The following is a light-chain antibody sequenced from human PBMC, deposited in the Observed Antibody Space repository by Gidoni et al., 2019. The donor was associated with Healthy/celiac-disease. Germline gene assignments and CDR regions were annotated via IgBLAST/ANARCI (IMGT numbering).Light chain of an antibody. CDR2: DAS. V-gene: IGKV3-11*01. J-gene: IGKJ1*01. CDR3: QQRSNWPPP. Sequence: EIVLTQSPATLSLSPGERATLSCRASQSVSSYLAWYQQKPGQAPRLLIYDASNRATGIPARFSGSGSGTDFTLTISSLEPEDFAVYYCQQRSNWPPPLGQXTKVEIK. CDR1: QSVSSY.